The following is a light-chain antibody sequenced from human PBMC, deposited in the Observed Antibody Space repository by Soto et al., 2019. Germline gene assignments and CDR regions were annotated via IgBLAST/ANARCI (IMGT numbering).Light chain of an antibody. CDR3: AAWDDSLYGWV. V-gene: IGLV1-44*01. CDR1: SSNIGSNY. J-gene: IGLJ3*02. Sequence: QSVLTQPPSVSGTPGQSVTISCSGTSSNIGSNYVNWYQQLPGTAPKLLIHSNGQRPSGVPDRFSGSKSGTSASLAISGLQSHDEADYYCAAWDDSLYGWVFGGGTKLTVL. CDR2: SNG.